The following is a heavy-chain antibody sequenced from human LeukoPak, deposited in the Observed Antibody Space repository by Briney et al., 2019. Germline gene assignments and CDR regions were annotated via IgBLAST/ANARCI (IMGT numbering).Heavy chain of an antibody. CDR2: IIPIFGTA. CDR3: ASLSDFKLAFDI. J-gene: IGHJ3*02. Sequence: GASVKVSCKASGGAFSSYAISWVRQAPGQGLEWMGRIIPIFGTASYAQKFQGRVTITTDESTSTAYMELSSLRSEDTAVYYCASLSDFKLAFDIWGQGTMVTVSS. CDR1: GGAFSSYA. D-gene: IGHD3-3*01. V-gene: IGHV1-69*05.